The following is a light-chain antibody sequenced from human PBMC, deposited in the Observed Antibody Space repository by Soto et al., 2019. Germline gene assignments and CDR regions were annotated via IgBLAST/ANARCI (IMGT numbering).Light chain of an antibody. CDR1: QSISSY. V-gene: IGKV1-39*01. CDR3: QQSDSTPLT. Sequence: DIQMTQSPSSLSASVGDIVTITCRASQSISSYLNWYQQKPGKDPKVLMYVAFSLQSGVASRFSGSGSGTDFTLTISSLQPEDFATYYCQQSDSTPLTFGGGNKVEIK. CDR2: VAF. J-gene: IGKJ4*01.